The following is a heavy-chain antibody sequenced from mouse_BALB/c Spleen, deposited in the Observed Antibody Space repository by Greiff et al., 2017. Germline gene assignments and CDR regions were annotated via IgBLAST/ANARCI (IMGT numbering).Heavy chain of an antibody. Sequence: VQLKESGPGLVKPSQSLSLTCTVTGYSITSDYAWNWIRQFPGNKLEWMGYISYSGSTSYNPSLKSRIPITRDTSKNQFFLQLNSVTTEDTATYYCARDYYGSSPFAYWGQGTLVTVSA. CDR2: ISYSGST. J-gene: IGHJ3*01. V-gene: IGHV3-2*02. CDR1: GYSITSDYA. D-gene: IGHD1-1*01. CDR3: ARDYYGSSPFAY.